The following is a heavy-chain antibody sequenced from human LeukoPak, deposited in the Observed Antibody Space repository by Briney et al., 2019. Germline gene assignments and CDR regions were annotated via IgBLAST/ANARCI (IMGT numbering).Heavy chain of an antibody. CDR3: AGLFRDVTTFDF. V-gene: IGHV3-30*02. J-gene: IGHJ4*02. Sequence: GGSLTLSCAPSRFTFSSLGMRWVRHAAGKGRGWVAFIRYDGSNKYYADSVKGRFTISRDKSKNTLYLQMNSLRAEDTAAYYCAGLFRDVTTFDFWGQGTGVTVSA. CDR2: IRYDGSNK. CDR1: RFTFSSLG. D-gene: IGHD1-1*01.